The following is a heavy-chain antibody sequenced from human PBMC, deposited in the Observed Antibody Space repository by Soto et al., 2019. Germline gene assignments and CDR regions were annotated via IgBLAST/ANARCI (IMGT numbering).Heavy chain of an antibody. CDR1: GGTFSSYA. V-gene: IGHV1-69*01. Sequence: QVPMGQSGAEVKKPGSSVKVSCQASGGTFSSYAISWVRQAPVQGLEWMGGIIPIFGTANYAQKFQGRVTITADESTSTAYMELSSLRSEDTAVYYCAGGAFGVVIIGANWFDPWGQGTLVTVSS. D-gene: IGHD3-3*01. CDR2: IIPIFGTA. J-gene: IGHJ5*02. CDR3: AGGAFGVVIIGANWFDP.